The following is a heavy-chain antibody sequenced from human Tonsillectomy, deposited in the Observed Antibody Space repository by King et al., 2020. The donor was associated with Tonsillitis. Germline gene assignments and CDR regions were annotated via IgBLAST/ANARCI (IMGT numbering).Heavy chain of an antibody. CDR1: GFTFTNAW. J-gene: IGHJ4*01. CDR3: ATHPRHRSQIDY. V-gene: IGHV3-15*01. D-gene: IGHD2-15*01. Sequence: VQLVESGGGLVKPGGSLTLSCAASGFTFTNAWMSWVRQAPGKGLEWVGRIKTKTDAGTTDYAAPVKGRFTVSRDDSENILYLKMTSLKTEDTAVYYCATHPRHRSQIDYWGHGTLVTVSS. CDR2: IKTKTDAGTT.